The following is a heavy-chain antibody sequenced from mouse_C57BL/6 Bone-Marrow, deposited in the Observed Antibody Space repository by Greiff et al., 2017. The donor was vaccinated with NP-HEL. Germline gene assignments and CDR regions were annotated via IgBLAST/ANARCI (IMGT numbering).Heavy chain of an antibody. CDR2: ISSGGSYT. CDR1: GFTFSSYG. J-gene: IGHJ2*01. CDR3: ARKDYGSETDYFDY. Sequence: EVQGVESGGDLVKPGGSLKLSCAASGFTFSSYGMSWVRQTPDKRLEWVATISSGGSYTYYPDSVKGRFTISRDNAKNTLYLQMSSLKSEDTAMYYCARKDYGSETDYFDYWGQGTTLTVSS. V-gene: IGHV5-6*01. D-gene: IGHD1-1*01.